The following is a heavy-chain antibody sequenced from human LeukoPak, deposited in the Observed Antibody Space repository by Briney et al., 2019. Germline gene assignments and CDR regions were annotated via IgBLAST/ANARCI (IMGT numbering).Heavy chain of an antibody. D-gene: IGHD3-16*01. Sequence: SETLSLTCTVSGGSISSSNYYWGWIRQPPGKGLEWIGSIYYSGSTYYNPSLKSRVTISVDTSKNQFPLKLSSVTAADTAVYYCARRLSGPLDCWGQGTLVTVSS. J-gene: IGHJ4*02. CDR3: ARRLSGPLDC. CDR2: IYYSGST. CDR1: GGSISSSNYY. V-gene: IGHV4-39*01.